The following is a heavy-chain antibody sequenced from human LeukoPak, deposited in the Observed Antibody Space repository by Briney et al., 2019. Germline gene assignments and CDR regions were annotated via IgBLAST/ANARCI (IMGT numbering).Heavy chain of an antibody. CDR1: GFTFSSYA. J-gene: IGHJ4*02. D-gene: IGHD3-10*01. V-gene: IGHV3-23*01. CDR3: AKEVYYYGSGSYYNAIDY. Sequence: GGSLRLSCAASGFTFSSYAMSWVRQAPGKGLEWVSAISGSGGSTYYADSVKGRFTISSDNSKNTLYLQMNSLRAEDTAVYYCAKEVYYYGSGSYYNAIDYWGQGTLVTVSS. CDR2: ISGSGGST.